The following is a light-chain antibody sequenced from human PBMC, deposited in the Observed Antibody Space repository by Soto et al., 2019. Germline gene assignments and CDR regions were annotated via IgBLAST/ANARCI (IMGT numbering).Light chain of an antibody. CDR2: GNT. J-gene: IGLJ3*02. CDR3: QSFDSSLSGV. CDR1: SSNIGAGYD. V-gene: IGLV1-40*01. Sequence: QSVLTQPPSVSGAPGQRVTISCTGSSSNIGAGYDVHWYQQLPGTAPKLLIYGNTNRPSGVPDRFSGSKSGTSASLAITGLQAEDEAEYYFQSFDSSLSGVFGGGTKLTVL.